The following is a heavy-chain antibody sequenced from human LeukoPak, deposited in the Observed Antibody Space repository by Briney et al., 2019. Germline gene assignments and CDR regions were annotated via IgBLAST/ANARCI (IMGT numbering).Heavy chain of an antibody. D-gene: IGHD3-22*01. CDR1: GFTFSSYA. CDR2: ISYDGSNK. CDR3: ARDRRDYYDSSGYFGY. V-gene: IGHV3-30*04. J-gene: IGHJ4*02. Sequence: PGGSLRLSCAASGFTFSSYAMHWVRQAPGKGLEWVAVISYDGSNKYYADSVKGRFTISRDNSKNTLYLQMNSLRAEDTAVYYCARDRRDYYDSSGYFGYWGQGTLVTVSS.